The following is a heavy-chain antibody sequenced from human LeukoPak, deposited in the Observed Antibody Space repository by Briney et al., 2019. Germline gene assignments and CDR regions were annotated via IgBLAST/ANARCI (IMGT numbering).Heavy chain of an antibody. CDR1: GFTFSSYW. Sequence: GGSVRVSRAASGFTFSSYWMSWVRQAPGKGLEWVANIKQDGSEKYYVDSLKGRFTISRDNANNSLYLQMNSLRAEDTAVYYCARTLRRRPDYWGQGTLVTVSS. V-gene: IGHV3-7*01. D-gene: IGHD3-16*01. CDR3: ARTLRRRPDY. J-gene: IGHJ4*02. CDR2: IKQDGSEK.